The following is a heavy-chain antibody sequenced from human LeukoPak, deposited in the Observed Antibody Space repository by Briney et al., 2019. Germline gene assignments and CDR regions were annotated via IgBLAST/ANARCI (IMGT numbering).Heavy chain of an antibody. CDR2: IKQDESEK. CDR3: ARDPGIPAAGTVGYFDY. J-gene: IGHJ4*02. V-gene: IGHV3-7*01. Sequence: GGSLRLSCAASGFTFSSYAMSWVRQAPGKGLEWVANIKQDESEKFYVDSVKGRFTISRDNAKNSLYLQMNSLRAEDTAVYYCARDPGIPAAGTVGYFDYWGQGTLVTVSS. D-gene: IGHD6-13*01. CDR1: GFTFSSYA.